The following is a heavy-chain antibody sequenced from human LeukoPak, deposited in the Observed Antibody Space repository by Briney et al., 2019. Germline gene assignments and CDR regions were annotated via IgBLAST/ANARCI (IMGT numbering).Heavy chain of an antibody. V-gene: IGHV3-21*01. CDR3: ARGTGNSFDR. Sequence: GGSLRLSCAASGFTFSGYSMNWVRQAPGKGLKWVSSVTASGTLEYYADSVAGRFTISRDSAQNSVSLQMNSLKAEDTAVYYCARGTGNSFDRWGQGILVTVSS. D-gene: IGHD3-9*01. J-gene: IGHJ4*02. CDR1: GFTFSGYS. CDR2: VTASGTLE.